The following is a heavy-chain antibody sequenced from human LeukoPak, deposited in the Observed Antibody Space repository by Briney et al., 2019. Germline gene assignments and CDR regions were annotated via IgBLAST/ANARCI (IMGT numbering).Heavy chain of an antibody. CDR2: IYYSGSS. D-gene: IGHD3-10*01. V-gene: IGHV4-59*08. CDR1: GGSISSYY. Sequence: PSETLSLTCTVSGGSISSYYWSWIRQPPGKGLEWIGYIYYSGSSNYNPSLKSGITMSVDTSENQFSLKLSSVTAADTAVYYCARHGGLVRGAYDAFDIWGQGTMVTVSS. CDR3: ARHGGLVRGAYDAFDI. J-gene: IGHJ3*02.